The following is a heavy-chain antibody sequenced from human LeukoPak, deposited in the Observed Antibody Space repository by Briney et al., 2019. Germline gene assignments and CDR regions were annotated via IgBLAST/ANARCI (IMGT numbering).Heavy chain of an antibody. CDR3: ARDLDIVVVPAADPSHDAFDI. CDR2: ISAYNGNT. D-gene: IGHD2-2*03. V-gene: IGHV1-18*01. Sequence: ASVKVSCKASGYTFTSYGISWVRQAPGQGLEWMGWISAYNGNTNYAQKLQGRVTMTTDTSTSTAYMKLRSLRSDDTAVYYCARDLDIVVVPAADPSHDAFDIWGQGTMVTVSS. J-gene: IGHJ3*02. CDR1: GYTFTSYG.